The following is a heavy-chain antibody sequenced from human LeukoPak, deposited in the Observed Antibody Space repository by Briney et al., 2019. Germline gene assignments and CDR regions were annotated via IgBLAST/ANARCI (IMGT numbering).Heavy chain of an antibody. CDR1: GYSFTTYN. J-gene: IGHJ5*02. Sequence: ASVKVSCKASGYSFTTYNVHWVRQAPGQGLEWMGIINPTDGSTSYAQNFQGRLTVTRDTSTSTVYMELSSLRSEDTAVYYCAGVSDIVYSRGFDPWGQGTLVTVSS. CDR2: INPTDGST. D-gene: IGHD2-15*01. V-gene: IGHV1-46*01. CDR3: AGVSDIVYSRGFDP.